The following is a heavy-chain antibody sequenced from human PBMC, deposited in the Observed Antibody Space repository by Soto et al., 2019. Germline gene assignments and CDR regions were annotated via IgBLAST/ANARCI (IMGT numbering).Heavy chain of an antibody. CDR2: IYHSGST. D-gene: IGHD3-10*01. CDR3: AASKEGITMVRGVITYYYGMDV. Sequence: PSETLSLTCAVSGGSISSGGYSWSWIRQPPGKGLEWIGYIYHSGSTYYNPSLKSRVTISVDRSKNQFSLKLSSVTAADTAVYYCAASKEGITMVRGVITYYYGMDVWGKGTTVTVS. CDR1: GGSISSGGYS. J-gene: IGHJ6*04. V-gene: IGHV4-30-2*01.